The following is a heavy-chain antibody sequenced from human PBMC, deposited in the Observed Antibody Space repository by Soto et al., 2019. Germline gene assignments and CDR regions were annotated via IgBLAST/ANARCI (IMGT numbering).Heavy chain of an antibody. Sequence: QVQLVQSGGEVKKPGASVKVSCKTSGYSFTTYGISWVRQATGQGLGWMGWISAYNGNTNYAQKLQGRVTMTTDTSTSTAYMELRSLRSDDTAVYYCAREGPAPYYYYGMDVWGKGSTVTVSS. CDR2: ISAYNGNT. V-gene: IGHV1-18*01. J-gene: IGHJ6*04. CDR1: GYSFTTYG. CDR3: AREGPAPYYYYGMDV.